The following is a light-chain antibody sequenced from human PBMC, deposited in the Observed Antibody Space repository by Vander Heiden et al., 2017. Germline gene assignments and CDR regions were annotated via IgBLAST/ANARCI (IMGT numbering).Light chain of an antibody. Sequence: DIQMTQSPSSLSASVGDRVTITYRASQSISSYLNWFQQKPGKAPKLLIYAASRLQSGVPSRFSGSGSGTDFTLTISSLQPEDFATYYCQQSYNTFGPWTNLEIK. CDR1: QSISSY. J-gene: IGKJ2*01. CDR3: QQSYNT. V-gene: IGKV1-39*01. CDR2: AAS.